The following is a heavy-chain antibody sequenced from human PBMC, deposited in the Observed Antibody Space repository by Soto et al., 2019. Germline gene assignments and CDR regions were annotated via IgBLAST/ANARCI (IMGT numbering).Heavy chain of an antibody. CDR1: GYTFTSYD. V-gene: IGHV1-8*01. D-gene: IGHD4-4*01. CDR2: MNPNSGNT. CDR3: ARSPPRVERNNYAGGWFDP. Sequence: QVPLVQSGAEVKKPGASVKVSCKASGYTFTSYDINWVRQATGQGLEWMGWMNPNSGNTGYPQKFQGRVTMTRNTSIRTADMELSSLGFEDTAVYYCARSPPRVERNNYAGGWFDPWGQGTLVTVSS. J-gene: IGHJ5*02.